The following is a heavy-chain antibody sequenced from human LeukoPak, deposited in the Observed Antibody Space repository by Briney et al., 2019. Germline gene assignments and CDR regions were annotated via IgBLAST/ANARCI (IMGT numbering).Heavy chain of an antibody. CDR2: IIPIFGTA. J-gene: IGHJ5*02. CDR1: GYTFTSYY. D-gene: IGHD5-12*01. Sequence: SVKVSCKASGYTFTSYYMHWVRQAPGQGLEWMGGIIPIFGTANYAQKFQGRVTITADESTSTAYMELSSLRSEDTAVYYCAREMFRGTSGYSGYDSSANWFDPWGQGTLVTVSS. CDR3: AREMFRGTSGYSGYDSSANWFDP. V-gene: IGHV1-69*13.